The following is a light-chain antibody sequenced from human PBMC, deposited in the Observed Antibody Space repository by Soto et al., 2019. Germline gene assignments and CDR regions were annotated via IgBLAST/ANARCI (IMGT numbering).Light chain of an antibody. J-gene: IGKJ4*01. V-gene: IGKV3-15*01. Sequence: EIVMTQSPATLSVSPGERATLSCRASQSVSSNLAWYQQKPGQAPRLLIYGASTRATGIPARFSGSGSGTEFTLTISSLQSEEFAVYYCQQYNNWLLLTFGGGTKVEIK. CDR3: QQYNNWLLLT. CDR1: QSVSSN. CDR2: GAS.